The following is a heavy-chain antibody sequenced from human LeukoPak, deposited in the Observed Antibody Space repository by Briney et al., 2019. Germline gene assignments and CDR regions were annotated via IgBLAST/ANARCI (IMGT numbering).Heavy chain of an antibody. CDR3: ARDDYYGSGSYLGSFDY. CDR1: GFTFSSYA. V-gene: IGHV3-30*04. CDR2: ISYDGSNK. J-gene: IGHJ4*02. Sequence: GRSLRLSCAASGFTFSSYAMHWVRQAPGKGLEWVAVISYDGSNKYYAGSVKGRFTISRDNSKNTLYLQMNSLRAEDTAVYYCARDDYYGSGSYLGSFDYWGQGTLVTVSS. D-gene: IGHD3-10*01.